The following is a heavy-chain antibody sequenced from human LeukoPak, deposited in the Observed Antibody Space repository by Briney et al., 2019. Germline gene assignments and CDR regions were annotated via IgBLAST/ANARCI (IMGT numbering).Heavy chain of an antibody. Sequence: SETLSLTCAVYGGSFSGYYWSWIRQTPGKGLEWIGEINHSGSTNYNPSLKSRVTISVDTSKNQFSLKLSSVTAADTAVYYCARERWANIRPFDYWGQGTLVTVSS. CDR1: GGSFSGYY. J-gene: IGHJ4*02. V-gene: IGHV4-34*01. D-gene: IGHD1-26*01. CDR3: ARERWANIRPFDY. CDR2: INHSGST.